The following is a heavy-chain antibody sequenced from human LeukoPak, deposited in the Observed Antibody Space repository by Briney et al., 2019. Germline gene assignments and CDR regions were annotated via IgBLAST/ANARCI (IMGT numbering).Heavy chain of an antibody. CDR3: AREGDYGDYDLDY. CDR1: GFTVSSYG. CDR2: IWYDGSNK. V-gene: IGHV3-33*08. J-gene: IGHJ4*02. Sequence: GGSLRLSCAASGFTVSSYGMHWVRQAPGKGLGWVAVIWYDGSNKYYADSVKGRFTISRDDSKNTLYLQMNSLRAEDTAVYYCAREGDYGDYDLDYWGQGTLVTVSS. D-gene: IGHD4-17*01.